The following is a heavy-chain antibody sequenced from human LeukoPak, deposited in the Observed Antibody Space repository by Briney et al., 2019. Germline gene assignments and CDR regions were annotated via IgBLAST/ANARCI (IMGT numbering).Heavy chain of an antibody. CDR2: IYYSGST. CDR3: ARGRGYDFWSGYRI. Sequence: SETLSLTCTVSGGSISSSSYYWGWIRQPPGKGLEWIGSIYYSGSTYYNPSLKSRVTISVDTSKNQFSLKLSSMTAADTAVYYCARGRGYDFWSGYRIWGQGTMVTVSS. CDR1: GGSISSSSYY. D-gene: IGHD3-3*01. J-gene: IGHJ3*02. V-gene: IGHV4-39*07.